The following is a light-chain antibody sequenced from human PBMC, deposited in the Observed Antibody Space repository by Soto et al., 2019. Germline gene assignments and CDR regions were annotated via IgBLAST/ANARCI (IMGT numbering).Light chain of an antibody. Sequence: DIQMTQSPSTLSASVGDIVTITCRASQSISSWLAWYQQKPGKAPKLLIYDASRLESGVPSRFSGSGSGTEFTLTISSLQSDDFASYYCQQDNSYPETFGGGTKVEIK. CDR2: DAS. V-gene: IGKV1-5*01. J-gene: IGKJ4*01. CDR3: QQDNSYPET. CDR1: QSISSW.